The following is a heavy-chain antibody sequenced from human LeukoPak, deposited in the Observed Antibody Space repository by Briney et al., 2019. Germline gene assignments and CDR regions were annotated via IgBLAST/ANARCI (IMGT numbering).Heavy chain of an antibody. Sequence: GGSLRLSCAASGFTFDDYGMSWVRQAPGKGLEWVSGINWNGGSTGYADSVKGRFTISRDNAKNSLYLQMNSLRAEDTAVYYCAGGSSSYHYYYYYMDVWGKGTTVTVSS. CDR1: GFTFDDYG. V-gene: IGHV3-20*04. D-gene: IGHD6-6*01. J-gene: IGHJ6*03. CDR3: AGGSSSYHYYYYYMDV. CDR2: INWNGGST.